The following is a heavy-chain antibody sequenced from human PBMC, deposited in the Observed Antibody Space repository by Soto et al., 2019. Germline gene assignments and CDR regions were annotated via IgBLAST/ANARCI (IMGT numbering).Heavy chain of an antibody. CDR3: ASHQTIAARTIYYYGMDV. V-gene: IGHV1-18*04. J-gene: IGHJ6*02. CDR1: GYTFTSYG. Sequence: ASVKVSCKASGYTFTSYGISWVRQAPGQGLEWMGWISAYNGNTNYAQKLQGRVTMTTDTSTRTAYMELRSLRSDDTAVYYCASHQTIAARTIYYYGMDVWGQGTTVTVSS. CDR2: ISAYNGNT. D-gene: IGHD6-6*01.